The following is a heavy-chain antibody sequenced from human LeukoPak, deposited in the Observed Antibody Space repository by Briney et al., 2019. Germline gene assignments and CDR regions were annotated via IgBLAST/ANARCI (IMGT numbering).Heavy chain of an antibody. D-gene: IGHD6-19*01. CDR3: ARDRIAVAGRKYYYYMDV. CDR2: IIPSLGTA. J-gene: IGHJ6*03. Sequence: ASVTVSCKASGGTFISYAISWVRQAPGQGLEWMGGIIPSLGTANYAQKFKGRVTITADKSTSTAYMELSSLRSEDTAVYYCARDRIAVAGRKYYYYMDVWGKGTTVTVSS. V-gene: IGHV1-69*06. CDR1: GGTFISYA.